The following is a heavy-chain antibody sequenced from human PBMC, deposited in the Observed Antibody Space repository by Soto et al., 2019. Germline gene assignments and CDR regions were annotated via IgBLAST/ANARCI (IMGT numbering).Heavy chain of an antibody. CDR1: GFTFSDYY. CDR2: ISSSGSTI. V-gene: IGHV3-11*01. Sequence: SLRLSCAASGFTFSDYYMSWIRQAPGKGLEWVSYISSSGSTIYYADSVKGRFTISRDNAKNSLYLQMNSLRAEDTAVYYCARVEVSPGSTAHWFDPWGQGTLVTVSS. CDR3: ARVEVSPGSTAHWFDP. D-gene: IGHD2-15*01. J-gene: IGHJ5*02.